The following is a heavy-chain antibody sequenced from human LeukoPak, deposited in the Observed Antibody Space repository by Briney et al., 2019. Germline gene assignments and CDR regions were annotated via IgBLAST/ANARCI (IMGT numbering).Heavy chain of an antibody. J-gene: IGHJ3*02. D-gene: IGHD1-14*01. CDR3: ARAPFDEPYDAFDN. V-gene: IGHV1-18*01. Sequence: ASVKVSCKASGYTFTSYGINWVRQAPGQGLEWMGWISAYNCNTHYAQKLQGRVTMTTDTSTSTAYMELRSLRCDDTAVYYCARAPFDEPYDAFDNWGQGTMVTVSS. CDR1: GYTFTSYG. CDR2: ISAYNCNT.